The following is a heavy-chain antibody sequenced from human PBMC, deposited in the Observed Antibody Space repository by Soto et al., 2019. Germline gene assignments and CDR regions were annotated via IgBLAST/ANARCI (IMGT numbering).Heavy chain of an antibody. CDR1: GYTFTSYG. Sequence: GASVKVSCKASGYTFTSYGISWVRQAPGQGLEWMGWISAYNGNTNYAQKLQGRVTMTTDTSTSTAYMELRSLRSDDTAVYYCAREEGLVVVVADTHYGMDVWGQGTTVTVSS. D-gene: IGHD2-15*01. V-gene: IGHV1-18*04. CDR2: ISAYNGNT. CDR3: AREEGLVVVVADTHYGMDV. J-gene: IGHJ6*02.